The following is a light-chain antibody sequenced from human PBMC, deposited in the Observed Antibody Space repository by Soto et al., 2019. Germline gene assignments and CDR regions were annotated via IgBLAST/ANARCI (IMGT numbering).Light chain of an antibody. J-gene: IGLJ1*01. CDR3: CSYTSSSNPWV. CDR2: DVS. Sequence: QSALTQPASVSGSPGQSITISCTGTSSDFGGYNYVSWYQQHPGEAPKLMIYDVSDRPSGVSNRFSASKSGNTASLTISGLQPEDEADYFCCSYTSSSNPWVFGTWTKVTVL. V-gene: IGLV2-14*03. CDR1: SSDFGGYNY.